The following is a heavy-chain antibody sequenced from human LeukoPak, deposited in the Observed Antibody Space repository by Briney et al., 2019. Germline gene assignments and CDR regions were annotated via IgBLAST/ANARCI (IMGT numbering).Heavy chain of an antibody. V-gene: IGHV3-21*01. D-gene: IGHD3-22*01. CDR1: GFTFISYS. CDR2: ISSTRNYR. CDR3: ARSRQHYYESSGHYEIFNWYFDL. J-gene: IGHJ2*01. Sequence: GGSLRLSCAASGFTFISYSLNWFRKAPGKGRDGSPSISSTRNYRYYADSVKGRFTISRDNAKNSVYLQMNSLRAEDTAVYYCARSRQHYYESSGHYEIFNWYFDLWGRGTLVTVSS.